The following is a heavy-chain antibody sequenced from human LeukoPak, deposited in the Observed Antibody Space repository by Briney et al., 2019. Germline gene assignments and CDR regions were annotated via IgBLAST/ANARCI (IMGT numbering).Heavy chain of an antibody. V-gene: IGHV1-69*04. J-gene: IGHJ4*02. Sequence: GASVKVSCKASGGTFSSNEISWVRQAPGQGLEWMGRIIPILGIANYAQKFQGRVTITADKSTSTAYMELSSLRSEDTAVYYCARSLAYSGSSFDYWGQGTLVTVSS. CDR1: GGTFSSNE. CDR3: ARSLAYSGSSFDY. CDR2: IIPILGIA. D-gene: IGHD1-26*01.